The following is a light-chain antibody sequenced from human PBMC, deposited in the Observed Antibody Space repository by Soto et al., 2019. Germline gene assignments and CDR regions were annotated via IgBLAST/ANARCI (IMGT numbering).Light chain of an antibody. CDR3: QQSYYNPT. CDR1: QGIRND. J-gene: IGKJ1*01. Sequence: DIQMTHSPSSLSASVGDRVTITCRASQGIRNDLGWYQQKPGKAPKLLIYAASSLQSGVPSRFSGSGSGTDFTLTISSLQREDFATYYCQQSYYNPTFGQGTKVDIK. V-gene: IGKV1-39*01. CDR2: AAS.